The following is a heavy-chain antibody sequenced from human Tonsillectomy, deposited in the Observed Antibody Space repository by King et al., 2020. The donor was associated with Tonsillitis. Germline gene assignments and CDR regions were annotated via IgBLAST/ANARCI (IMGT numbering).Heavy chain of an antibody. V-gene: IGHV1-18*04. CDR1: GYTFISYG. CDR3: ARVVVVADTRAYYFDY. Sequence: VQLVESGAEVRKPGASVKVSCKASGYTFISYGISWVRQAPGQGLEWMGWISAYNGNTNSAQKLQGRVTMTTDTSTSTAYMELRSLRSDGTAVYYCARVVVVADTRAYYFDYWGQGTLVTVSS. CDR2: ISAYNGNT. J-gene: IGHJ4*02. D-gene: IGHD2-15*01.